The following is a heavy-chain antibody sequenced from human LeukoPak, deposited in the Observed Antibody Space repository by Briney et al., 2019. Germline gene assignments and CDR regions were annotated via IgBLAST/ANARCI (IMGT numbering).Heavy chain of an antibody. CDR1: GGSISSISYY. CDR3: ARVVTADFDF. J-gene: IGHJ4*02. CDR2: IYSSGST. D-gene: IGHD2-21*02. V-gene: IGHV4-39*07. Sequence: PSETLSLTCTVSGGSISSISYYWGWIRQPPGKGLEWIGSIYSSGSTYYNTSLKSRATISVEPSKNQFSLKLSSVTAADTAVYYCARVVTADFDFWSQGSLVTVSS.